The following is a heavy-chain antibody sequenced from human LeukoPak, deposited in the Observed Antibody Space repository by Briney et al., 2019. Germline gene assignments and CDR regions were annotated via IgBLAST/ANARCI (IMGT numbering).Heavy chain of an antibody. CDR1: GASVSSGRHY. J-gene: IGHJ5*02. V-gene: IGHV4-31*03. CDR2: IVDSEKI. Sequence: PSETLSLTCTVSGASVSSGRHYWSWIRQHPGKGLEWIAYIVDSEKIYYNPSLKSRLILSLDTSENQFSLNLSSMTAADTAVYFRASGYGSGWFDAWGQGTLVAVSS. CDR3: ASGYGSGWFDA. D-gene: IGHD5-18*01.